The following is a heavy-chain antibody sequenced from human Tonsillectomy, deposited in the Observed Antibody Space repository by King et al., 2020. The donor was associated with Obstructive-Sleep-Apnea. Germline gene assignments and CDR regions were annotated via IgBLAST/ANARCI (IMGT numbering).Heavy chain of an antibody. CDR3: TRDRGGVAGT. J-gene: IGHJ4*02. V-gene: IGHV3-66*01. D-gene: IGHD6-19*01. CDR2: IYSGGST. Sequence: VQLVESGGGLVQPGGSLRLSCAASGFTVSNNYMNWDRQAPGKGLEWVSVIYSGGSTYYADSVKGRFTISRDNSKNTLYLQMNSLRAEDTAVYYCTRDRGGVAGTWGQGTLVTVSS. CDR1: GFTVSNNY.